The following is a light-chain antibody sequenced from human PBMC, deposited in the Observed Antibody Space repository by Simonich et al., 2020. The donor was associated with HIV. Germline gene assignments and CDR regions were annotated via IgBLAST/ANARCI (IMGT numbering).Light chain of an antibody. V-gene: IGKV4-1*01. Sequence: DIVMTQSPDSLAVSLGERATLNCKSSQSVLYSSNNKNYLAWYQQKPGQPPNLLIYWASTRESGVPDRFSGSGSGTDFTLTISSLQAEDVAVYYCQQYYSTPTFGQGTKVDIK. CDR1: QSVLYSSNNKNY. CDR2: WAS. J-gene: IGKJ1*01. CDR3: QQYYSTPT.